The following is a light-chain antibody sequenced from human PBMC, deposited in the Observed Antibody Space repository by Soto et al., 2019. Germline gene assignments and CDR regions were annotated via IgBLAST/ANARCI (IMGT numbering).Light chain of an antibody. CDR1: SSNIGSNT. CDR2: SNN. J-gene: IGLJ2*01. CDR3: AAWDESLNAVV. V-gene: IGLV1-44*01. Sequence: QSVLTQPPSASGTPGQRVTISCSGSSSNIGSNTVNWYQQLPGTAPKLLIYSNNQRPSGVPDRFSGSKSGTSASLAISGLQSEDEADYDCAAWDESLNAVVFGGGTKLTV.